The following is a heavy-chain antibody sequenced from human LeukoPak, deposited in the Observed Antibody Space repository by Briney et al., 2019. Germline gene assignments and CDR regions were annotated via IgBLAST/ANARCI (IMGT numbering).Heavy chain of an antibody. D-gene: IGHD3-9*01. CDR3: ARGSYDILTGYYTTYNWFDP. V-gene: IGHV4-4*07. CDR1: GGSISSYY. Sequence: PSETLSLTRTVSGGSISSYYWSWIRQPAGKGLEWIGRIYTSGSTNYNPSLKSRVTMSVDTSKNQFSLKLSSVTAADTAVYYCARGSYDILTGYYTTYNWFDPWGQGTLVTVSS. CDR2: IYTSGST. J-gene: IGHJ5*02.